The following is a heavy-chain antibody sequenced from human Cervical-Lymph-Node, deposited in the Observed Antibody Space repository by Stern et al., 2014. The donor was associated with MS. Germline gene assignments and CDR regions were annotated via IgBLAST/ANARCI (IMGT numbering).Heavy chain of an antibody. CDR2: ISSSSSTI. Sequence: EVQLVASGGGLVQPGGSLRLSCAASGFTFSSYSMNWVRQAPGKGLEWVSYISSSSSTIYYADSVKGRFTISRDNAKNSLYLQMNSLRDEDTAVYYCASLVGGYYDSSGYYPFDYWGQGTLVTVSS. J-gene: IGHJ4*02. V-gene: IGHV3-48*02. CDR3: ASLVGGYYDSSGYYPFDY. CDR1: GFTFSSYS. D-gene: IGHD3-22*01.